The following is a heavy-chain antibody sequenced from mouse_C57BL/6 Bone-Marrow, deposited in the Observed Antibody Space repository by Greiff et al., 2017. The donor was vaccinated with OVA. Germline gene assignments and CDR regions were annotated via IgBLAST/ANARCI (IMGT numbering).Heavy chain of an antibody. V-gene: IGHV1-55*01. CDR1: GYTFTSYW. CDR3: ARSRITTFVDY. Sequence: QVQLQQSGAELVKPGASVKMSCKASGYTFTSYWITWVKQRPGQGLEWIGDIYPGSGSTNYNEKFKSKATLTVDTSSSTAYMQLSSLTSEDSAVDYCARSRITTFVDYWGQGTSVTVSS. D-gene: IGHD1-1*01. CDR2: IYPGSGST. J-gene: IGHJ4*01.